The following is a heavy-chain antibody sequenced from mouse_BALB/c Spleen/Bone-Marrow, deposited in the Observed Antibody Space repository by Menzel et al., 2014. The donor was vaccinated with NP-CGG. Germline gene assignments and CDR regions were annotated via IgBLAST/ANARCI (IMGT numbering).Heavy chain of an antibody. D-gene: IGHD1-1*01. CDR1: GFTFSSFG. CDR3: ARSGSSSGYFDY. CDR2: ISSGSSTI. V-gene: IGHV5-17*02. J-gene: IGHJ2*01. Sequence: VESVESGGGLVQPGGSRKLSCAASGFTFSSFGMHWVRQAPEKGLEWVAYISSGSSTIYYADTVMGRFTISRDNPKNTLFLQMTSLRPEDTAMYYCARSGSSSGYFDYWGQGTTLTVSS.